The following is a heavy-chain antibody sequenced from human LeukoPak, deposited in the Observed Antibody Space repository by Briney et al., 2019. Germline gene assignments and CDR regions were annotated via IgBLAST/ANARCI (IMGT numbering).Heavy chain of an antibody. Sequence: GASVKVSCKASGYTFSAYGITWVRQAPGRGLEWMAWTSGTGYNTDYTQRFQGRVSVTTDTSTSTAYLEVRSLRSEDTAIYYCARSQCPDSTSCYYFFYFDFWGQGTPVTVSS. CDR2: TSGTGYNT. CDR1: GYTFSAYG. D-gene: IGHD2-2*01. CDR3: ARSQCPDSTSCYYFFYFDF. J-gene: IGHJ4*02. V-gene: IGHV1-18*01.